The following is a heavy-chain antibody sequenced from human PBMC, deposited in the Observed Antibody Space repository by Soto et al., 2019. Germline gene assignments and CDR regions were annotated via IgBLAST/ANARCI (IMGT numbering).Heavy chain of an antibody. CDR1: GYTFTSYG. V-gene: IGHV1-18*01. J-gene: IGHJ4*02. Sequence: QVQLVQSGAEVKKPGASVKVSCKASGYTFTSYGISWVRQAPGQGLEWMGWISAYNGNTNYAQKPQXXXTXXTDTSPSTAYMELRSLRSDDTAVYYCARAAPPVDYWGQGTLVTVSS. CDR2: ISAYNGNT. CDR3: ARAAPPVDY.